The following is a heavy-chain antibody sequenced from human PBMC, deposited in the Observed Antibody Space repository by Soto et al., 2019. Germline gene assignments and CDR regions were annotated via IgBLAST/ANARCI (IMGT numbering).Heavy chain of an antibody. V-gene: IGHV1-18*01. CDR3: ARGRYGDY. CDR1: GYIFTTYG. J-gene: IGHJ4*02. D-gene: IGHD1-1*01. CDR2: ISANNGNT. Sequence: QVHLVQSGAEVKKPGASVKVSCKGSGYIFTTYGITWVRQAPGQGLEWMGWISANNGNTNYAQKLQGRVTVTRDTSTSTAYMELRNLRSDAPAVYYCARGRYGDYWGQGALVTVCS.